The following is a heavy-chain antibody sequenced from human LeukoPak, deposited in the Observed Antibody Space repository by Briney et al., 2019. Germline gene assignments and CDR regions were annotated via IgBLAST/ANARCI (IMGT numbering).Heavy chain of an antibody. CDR2: INPNSGGT. Sequence: ASVKVSCKASGYTFTGYYVHWVRQAPGQGLEWMGWINPNSGGTNYAQKFQGWVTMTRDTSISSAYIELSRLRSDDTAVYYCARDVVGRGYCSGGTCFPDYYGMDVWGQGTTVTVSS. CDR1: GYTFTGYY. V-gene: IGHV1-2*04. CDR3: ARDVVGRGYCSGGTCFPDYYGMDV. J-gene: IGHJ6*02. D-gene: IGHD2-15*01.